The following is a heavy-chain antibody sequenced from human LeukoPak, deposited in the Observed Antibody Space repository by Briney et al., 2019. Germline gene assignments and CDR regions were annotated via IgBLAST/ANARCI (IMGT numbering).Heavy chain of an antibody. D-gene: IGHD3-22*01. CDR1: RYTFTSYY. CDR3: ARELVPLYYYDSSGDKGTFDY. CDR2: INPSGGST. Sequence: ASVKVSCKASRYTFTSYYMHWVRQAPGQGLEWMGIINPSGGSTSYAQKFQSRVTMTRDTSTSTVYMELSSLRSEDTAVYYCARELVPLYYYDSSGDKGTFDYWGQGTLVTVSS. J-gene: IGHJ4*02. V-gene: IGHV1-46*01.